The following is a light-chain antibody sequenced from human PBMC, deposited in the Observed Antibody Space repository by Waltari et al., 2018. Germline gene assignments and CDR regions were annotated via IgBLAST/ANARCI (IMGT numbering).Light chain of an antibody. J-gene: IGLJ2*01. CDR3: SSYTSSSIVV. Sequence: QSALTQPAPVSGSPGQSITLSCTGTSSDVGGYNYASWYQQHPGKAPKLMIYEVSNRPSGVSNRFSGSKSGNTASLTISGLQAEDEADYYCSSYTSSSIVVFGGGTKLTVL. V-gene: IGLV2-14*01. CDR2: EVS. CDR1: SSDVGGYNY.